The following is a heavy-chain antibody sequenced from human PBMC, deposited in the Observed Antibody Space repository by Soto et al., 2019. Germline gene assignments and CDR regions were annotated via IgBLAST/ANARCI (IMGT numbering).Heavy chain of an antibody. CDR2: IYYSGST. CDR3: ARQWLRISAFDI. V-gene: IGHV4-39*01. Sequence: QPPGKGLEWIGSIYYSGSTYYNPSLKSRVTISVDTSKNQFSLKLSSVTAADTAVYYCARQWLRISAFDIWGQGTMVTVSS. J-gene: IGHJ3*02. D-gene: IGHD5-12*01.